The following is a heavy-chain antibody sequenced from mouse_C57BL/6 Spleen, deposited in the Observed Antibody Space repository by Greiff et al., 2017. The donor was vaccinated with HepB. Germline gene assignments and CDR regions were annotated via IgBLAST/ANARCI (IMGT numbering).Heavy chain of an antibody. D-gene: IGHD1-1*01. CDR1: GYAFSSSW. V-gene: IGHV1-82*01. Sequence: VQLKQSGPELVKPGASVKISCKASGYAFSSSWMNWVKQRPGKGLEWIGRIYPGDGDTNYNGKFKGKATLTADKSSSTAYMQLSSLTSEDSAVYFCAREGLTHPWYFDVWGTGTTVTVSS. CDR2: IYPGDGDT. CDR3: AREGLTHPWYFDV. J-gene: IGHJ1*03.